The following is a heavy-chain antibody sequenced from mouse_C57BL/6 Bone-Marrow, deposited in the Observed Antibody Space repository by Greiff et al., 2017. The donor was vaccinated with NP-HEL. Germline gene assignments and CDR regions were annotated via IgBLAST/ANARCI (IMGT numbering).Heavy chain of an antibody. D-gene: IGHD1-1*01. J-gene: IGHJ2*01. CDR3: ARKDYYGSSYAYYFDY. CDR2: IYPGGGYT. Sequence: QVQLKESGAELVRPGTSVKMSCKASGYTFTNYWIGWAKQRPGHGLEWIGDIYPGGGYTNYNEKFKGKATLTADKSSSTAYMQVSSLTSEDSAIYYCARKDYYGSSYAYYFDYWGQGTTLTVSS. V-gene: IGHV1-63*01. CDR1: GYTFTNYW.